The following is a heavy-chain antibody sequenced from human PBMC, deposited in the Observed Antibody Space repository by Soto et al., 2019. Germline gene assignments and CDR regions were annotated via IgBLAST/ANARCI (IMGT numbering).Heavy chain of an antibody. CDR1: GYTFTSSY. J-gene: IGHJ3*02. CDR2: INPSGGGT. V-gene: IGHV1-46*01. CDR3: VRERGPFNDFDI. Sequence: ASVKVSCKASGYTFTSSYIHWVRQAPGQGFEWMGIINPSGGGTSYSQKLQGRVTIFRDNSRDSLNLQMDSLRVEDSAMYYCVRERGPFNDFDIWGRGTMVTVSS.